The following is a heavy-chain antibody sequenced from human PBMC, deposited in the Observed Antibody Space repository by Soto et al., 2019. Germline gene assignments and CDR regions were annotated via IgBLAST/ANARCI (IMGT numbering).Heavy chain of an antibody. D-gene: IGHD2-15*01. V-gene: IGHV3-48*01. CDR1: GFTFRNYN. CDR3: ARDCGYGYGMHV. Sequence: EVQLVESGGGLVQPGGSLRLSCAASGFTFRNYNMNWVRQAPGKGLEWLSYISGASGTIYYADSMQGRFTISTDNAKNSLYLHMNSLRAEDTAMYYCARDCGYGYGMHVWGQGTTVTVSS. CDR2: ISGASGTI. J-gene: IGHJ6*02.